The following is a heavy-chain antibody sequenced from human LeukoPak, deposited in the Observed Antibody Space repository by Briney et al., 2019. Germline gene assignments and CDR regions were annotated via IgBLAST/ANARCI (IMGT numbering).Heavy chain of an antibody. J-gene: IGHJ4*02. CDR3: ARKSRIAAAVTAGGIDY. CDR1: GGSFSGCY. CDR2: INHSGST. Sequence: SETLSLTCAVYGGSFSGCYWSWIRQPPGKGLEWIGEINHSGSTNYNPSLKSRVTISVDTSKNQFSLKLSSVTAADTAVYYCARKSRIAAAVTAGGIDYWGQGTLVTVSS. D-gene: IGHD6-13*01. V-gene: IGHV4-34*01.